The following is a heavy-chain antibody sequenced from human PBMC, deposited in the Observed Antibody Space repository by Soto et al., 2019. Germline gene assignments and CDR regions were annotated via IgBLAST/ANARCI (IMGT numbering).Heavy chain of an antibody. V-gene: IGHV1-69*08. Sequence: QVQLVQSGAEVRNPGSSVKVSCRASGDKFSSYTISLVRQAPGQGLEWMGRIVSFAGLPISAQIFQGRITITANSSSSTAYMELTSLAFDDTAVYYCAREPSIAAVGIPLYSYYYMDVWGEGTAVTVSS. CDR3: AREPSIAAVGIPLYSYYYMDV. J-gene: IGHJ6*03. CDR1: GDKFSSYT. CDR2: IVSFAGLP. D-gene: IGHD6-13*01.